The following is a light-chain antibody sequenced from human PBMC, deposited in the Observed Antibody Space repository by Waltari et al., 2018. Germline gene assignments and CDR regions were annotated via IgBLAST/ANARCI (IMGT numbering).Light chain of an antibody. Sequence: QSVLTPTPSVSEAPRQRVTISCSGSRSNIGNNAVNWYQQVPGKAPKLLVFADDLLPSGVSDRFSGSKSGTSASLAISGLRSEDEGVYFCAAWDDSLKGVLFGGGTKLTVL. CDR2: ADD. V-gene: IGLV1-36*01. J-gene: IGLJ2*01. CDR3: AAWDDSLKGVL. CDR1: RSNIGNNA.